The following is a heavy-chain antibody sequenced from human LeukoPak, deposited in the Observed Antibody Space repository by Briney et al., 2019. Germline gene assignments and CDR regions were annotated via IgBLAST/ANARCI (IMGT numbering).Heavy chain of an antibody. J-gene: IGHJ6*03. CDR1: GYTFTSYY. D-gene: IGHD1-1*01. CDR2: INPSGGST. CDR3: ARDEARWIHSYYYMDV. V-gene: IGHV1-46*01. Sequence: ASVKVSCKASGYTFTSYYMHWVRQAPGQGLEWMGIINPSGGSTSYAQKFQGRVTMTRDTSTSTVYMELSSLRSEDTAVYYCARDEARWIHSYYYMDVWGKGTTVTISS.